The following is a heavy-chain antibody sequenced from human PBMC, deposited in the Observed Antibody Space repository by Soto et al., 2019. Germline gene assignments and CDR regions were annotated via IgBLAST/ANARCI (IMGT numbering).Heavy chain of an antibody. D-gene: IGHD3-10*01. CDR1: GHPFSDYY. Sequence: QVHLVESGGGLVKPGGSLRLSCAASGHPFSDYYMNWIRQAPGKGLEWVSNISSSSIYTNYADSVKGRFTISRDNAKNSLYLQMNSLRPEDTAVYYCVRDISPNNFASGSYTYWGQGILVTVSS. CDR2: ISSSSIYT. CDR3: VRDISPNNFASGSYTY. J-gene: IGHJ4*02. V-gene: IGHV3-11*06.